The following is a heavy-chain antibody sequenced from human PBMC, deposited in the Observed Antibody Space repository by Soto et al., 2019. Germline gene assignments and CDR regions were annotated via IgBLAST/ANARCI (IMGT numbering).Heavy chain of an antibody. D-gene: IGHD6-19*01. Sequence: SETLSLTCTVSGGSISSGTYYWVWIRQPPGKGLEWIGHIYHSGTAYYNPSLSSRATVSLDTSKNQFSLKLSSVTATDTAVYYCARGGSSGWYYFQFWGQGTLVTVSS. CDR3: ARGGSSGWYYFQF. J-gene: IGHJ4*02. CDR2: IYHSGTA. V-gene: IGHV4-39*01. CDR1: GGSISSGTYY.